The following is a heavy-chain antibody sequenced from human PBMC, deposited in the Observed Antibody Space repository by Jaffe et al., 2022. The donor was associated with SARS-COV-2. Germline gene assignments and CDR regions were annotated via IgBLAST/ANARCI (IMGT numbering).Heavy chain of an antibody. CDR1: GYTFTGYY. CDR2: INPNSGGT. J-gene: IGHJ4*02. CDR3: ARVYGLETAIVGATRRWIAEYYFDY. D-gene: IGHD1-26*01. V-gene: IGHV1-2*02. Sequence: QVQLVQSGAEVKKPGASVKVSCKASGYTFTGYYMHWVRQAPGQGLEWMGWINPNSGGTNYAQKFQGRVTMTRDTSISTAYMELSRLRSDDTAVYYCARVYGLETAIVGATRRWIAEYYFDYWGQGTLVTVSS.